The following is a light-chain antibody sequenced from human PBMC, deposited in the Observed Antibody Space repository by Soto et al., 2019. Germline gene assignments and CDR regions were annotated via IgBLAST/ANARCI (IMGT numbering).Light chain of an antibody. CDR3: SSFTSRFTFV. J-gene: IGLJ1*01. V-gene: IGLV2-14*01. CDR1: RSDVGAYNY. Sequence: QSALTQPASVSGSPGQSIAISCTGTRSDVGAYNYVSWYQQHPGKAPKPMISEVTNRPSGVSDRFSGSKSGNTASLTISGFQAEDEADYYCSSFTSRFTFVFGTGTKVTVL. CDR2: EVT.